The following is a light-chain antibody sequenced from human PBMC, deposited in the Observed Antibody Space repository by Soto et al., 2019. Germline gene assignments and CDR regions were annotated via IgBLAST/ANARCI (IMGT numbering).Light chain of an antibody. CDR1: SSDVGGYKY. Sequence: QSALTQPASVSGSPGQSITISCTGTSSDVGGYKYVSWYQQHPGKAPKVIIYEVSIRPSGVSTRFSGPKSGNTASLTISGLQADDEGDHYCSSYRSVGSIVFGTGTKLTVL. CDR3: SSYRSVGSIV. V-gene: IGLV2-14*01. CDR2: EVS. J-gene: IGLJ1*01.